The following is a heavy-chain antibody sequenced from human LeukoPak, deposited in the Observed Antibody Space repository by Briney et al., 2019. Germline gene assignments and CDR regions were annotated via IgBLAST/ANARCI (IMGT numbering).Heavy chain of an antibody. J-gene: IGHJ3*02. V-gene: IGHV3-66*01. CDR1: EFNVNNNY. Sequence: GGSLRLSCAVSEFNVNNNYMSWVRQAPGKGLEWLSVMYSDGNTFYAGPVKGRFTVSRDNSKNTLYLQLHRLRAEDTAVYYCARDLFTTEAFDTWGQGTMVTVSS. CDR2: MYSDGNT. CDR3: ARDLFTTEAFDT. D-gene: IGHD1-1*01.